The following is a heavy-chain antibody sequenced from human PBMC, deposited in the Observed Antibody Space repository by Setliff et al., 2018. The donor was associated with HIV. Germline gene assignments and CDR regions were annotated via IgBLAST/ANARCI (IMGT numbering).Heavy chain of an antibody. Sequence: GESLKISCAASGFTFSSYAMHWVRQAPGKGLEWVTLISYDGSNTYYTDSVKGRFTISRDNSRNILYLQMNSLRADDTAVYYCARVEWEPDGHYFAYWGQGILVTVSS. J-gene: IGHJ4*02. V-gene: IGHV3-30*04. D-gene: IGHD1-26*01. CDR2: ISYDGSNT. CDR1: GFTFSSYA. CDR3: ARVEWEPDGHYFAY.